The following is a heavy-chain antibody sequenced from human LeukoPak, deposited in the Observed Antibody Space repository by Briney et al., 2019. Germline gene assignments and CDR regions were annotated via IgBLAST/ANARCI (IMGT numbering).Heavy chain of an antibody. V-gene: IGHV1-24*01. Sequence: ASVKVSCKVSGYTLTELSMHWVRQAPGKALEWMGGFDPEDGETIYAQKFQGRVTMTEDTSTDTDYMEPSSLRSEDTAVYYCATAGEGDAFDIWGQGTMFTVSS. CDR3: ATAGEGDAFDI. J-gene: IGHJ3*02. CDR2: FDPEDGET. D-gene: IGHD3-16*01. CDR1: GYTLTELS.